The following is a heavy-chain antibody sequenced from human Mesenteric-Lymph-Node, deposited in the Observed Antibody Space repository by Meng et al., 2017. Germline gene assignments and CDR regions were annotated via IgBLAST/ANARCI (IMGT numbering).Heavy chain of an antibody. D-gene: IGHD6-19*01. V-gene: IGHV1-69*02. Sequence: SVKVSCKASGGTFSSYTISWVRQAPGQGLEWMGRIIPILGIANYAQKFQGRVTITADKSTSTAYMELRSLRSDDTAVYYCARSSAVASYYYYGMDVWGQGTTVTVSS. CDR3: ARSSAVASYYYYGMDV. CDR2: IIPILGIA. J-gene: IGHJ6*02. CDR1: GGTFSSYT.